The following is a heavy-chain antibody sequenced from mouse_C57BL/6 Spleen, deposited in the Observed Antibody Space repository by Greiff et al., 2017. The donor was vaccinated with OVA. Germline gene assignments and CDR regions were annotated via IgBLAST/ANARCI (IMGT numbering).Heavy chain of an antibody. D-gene: IGHD2-5*01. CDR2: INPYNGGT. CDR3: ARGRYSNYYAMDY. CDR1: GYTFTDYY. Sequence: VQLQQSGPVLVKPGASVKMSCKASGYTFTDYYMNWVKQSHGKSLEWIGVINPYNGGTSYNQKFKGKATLTVDKSSSTAYMELNSLTSEDSAVYYCARGRYSNYYAMDYWGQGTSVTVSS. J-gene: IGHJ4*01. V-gene: IGHV1-19*01.